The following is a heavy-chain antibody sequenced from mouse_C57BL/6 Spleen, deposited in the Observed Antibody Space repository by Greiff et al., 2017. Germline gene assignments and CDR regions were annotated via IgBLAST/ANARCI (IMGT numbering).Heavy chain of an antibody. D-gene: IGHD3-2*02. CDR1: GFTFTSYW. Sequence: VQLQQSGAELVKPGASVKLSCKASGFTFTSYWMQWVHQWPGQGLEWIGKIDTSDSYTNYKPKFKGKATLTVDTSSSTAYMQLNSLTSEDSAIYYCARRDGSSYDAMDYWGQGTSVTVSS. V-gene: IGHV1-50*01. CDR2: IDTSDSYT. J-gene: IGHJ4*01. CDR3: ARRDGSSYDAMDY.